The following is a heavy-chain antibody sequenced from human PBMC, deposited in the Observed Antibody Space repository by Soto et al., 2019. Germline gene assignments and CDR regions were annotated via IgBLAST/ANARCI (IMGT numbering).Heavy chain of an antibody. CDR2: ISNTGAHI. D-gene: IGHD6-6*01. CDR3: VRERQFVRDFYYGMDV. V-gene: IGHV3-21*01. CDR1: GFTFNTYS. Sequence: GGSLRLSCAASGFTFNTYSMTWVRQAPGQGLEWVSSISNTGAHIYYADSVRGRFTISRDNAKNPLYLQMNSLTAEDTAVYYCVRERQFVRDFYYGMDVWGRGTTVTVSS. J-gene: IGHJ6*02.